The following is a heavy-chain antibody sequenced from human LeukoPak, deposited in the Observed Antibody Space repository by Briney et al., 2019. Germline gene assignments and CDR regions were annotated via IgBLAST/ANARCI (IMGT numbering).Heavy chain of an antibody. CDR1: GYKLTNNW. CDR2: IYPGYSDA. Sequence: GESLKISCEISGYKLTNNWIGWVRQVPGKGLEWMGLIYPGYSDAKYSTSFQGQVTLSVDASISTAYLQLSGLRASDTAIYYCVRFALTSSLDHWGQGTLVTVSS. V-gene: IGHV5-51*01. D-gene: IGHD6-13*01. J-gene: IGHJ5*02. CDR3: VRFALTSSLDH.